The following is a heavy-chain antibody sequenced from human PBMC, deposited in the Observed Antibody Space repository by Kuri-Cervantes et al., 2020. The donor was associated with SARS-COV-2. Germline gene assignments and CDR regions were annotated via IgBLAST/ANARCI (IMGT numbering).Heavy chain of an antibody. D-gene: IGHD1-7*01. CDR1: GGTFSSYA. J-gene: IGHJ6*03. CDR3: ARERGTSYYYYYMDV. Sequence: ASVKVSCKASGGTFSSYAISWVRRAPGQGLEWMGWISAYNGNTNYAQKLQGRVTMTTDTSTSTAYMELRSLRSDDTAVYYCARERGTSYYYYYMDVWGKGTTVTVSS. CDR2: ISAYNGNT. V-gene: IGHV1-18*01.